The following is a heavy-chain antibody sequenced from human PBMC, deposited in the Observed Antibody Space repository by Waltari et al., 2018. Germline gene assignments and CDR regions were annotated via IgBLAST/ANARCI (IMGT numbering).Heavy chain of an antibody. CDR1: GYTFTSYG. CDR3: ARGRGKGAFDI. J-gene: IGHJ3*02. D-gene: IGHD3-16*01. CDR2: ISPYNGNT. V-gene: IGHV1-18*01. Sequence: QVQLVQSGAEVKKPGASVKVSCKASGYTFTSYGISWVRQAPGQGLEWMGWISPYNGNTNYAQKLQGRVTITADKSTSTAYMELSSLRSEDTAVYYCARGRGKGAFDIWGQGTMVTVSS.